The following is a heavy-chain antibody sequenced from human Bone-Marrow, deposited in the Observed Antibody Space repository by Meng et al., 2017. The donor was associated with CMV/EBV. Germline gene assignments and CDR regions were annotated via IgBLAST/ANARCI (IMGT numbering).Heavy chain of an antibody. CDR3: AREGKGLDV. Sequence: GESLKISCATSGFTFSSYAMHWVRQAPGKGLEWVAVISYDGSNKYYADSVKGRFTISRDNSKNTLYLQMNSLRAEDTAVYYCAREGKGLDVWGQGTTVTVSS. CDR1: GFTFSSYA. V-gene: IGHV3-30*04. CDR2: ISYDGSNK. J-gene: IGHJ6*02.